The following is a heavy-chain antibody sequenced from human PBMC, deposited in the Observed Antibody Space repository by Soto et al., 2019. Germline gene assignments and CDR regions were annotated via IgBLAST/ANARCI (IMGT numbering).Heavy chain of an antibody. CDR2: ISAYNGNR. Sequence: QVQLVQSGAEVKKPGASVKVSCRASGYTFTNYAVNWVRQAPGQGLEWMGWISAYNGNRDYAQKFQGRVSMTTDTSTSTAYIELRSLRSDDSAVYYWARAGHYGDDDAFDMLGLGTMVIVSS. CDR3: ARAGHYGDDDAFDM. D-gene: IGHD2-21*02. V-gene: IGHV1-18*04. CDR1: GYTFTNYA. J-gene: IGHJ3*02.